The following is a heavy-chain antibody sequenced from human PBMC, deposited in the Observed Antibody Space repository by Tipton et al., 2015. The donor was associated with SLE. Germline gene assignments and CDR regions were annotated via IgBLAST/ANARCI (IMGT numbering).Heavy chain of an antibody. V-gene: IGHV3-74*01. CDR3: AKDRGAIKYYGMDV. CDR2: FNTDGRHI. J-gene: IGHJ6*02. Sequence: SLRLSCAASGFTLSPYWMHWVRQAPGKGLVWVSRFNTDGRHISYADSVKGRFTISRDDAKNSLYLQMDSLRAEDTALYYCAKDRGAIKYYGMDVWGQGTTVTVSS. CDR1: GFTLSPYW.